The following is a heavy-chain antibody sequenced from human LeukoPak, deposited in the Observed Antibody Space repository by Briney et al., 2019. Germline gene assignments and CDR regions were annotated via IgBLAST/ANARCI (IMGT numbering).Heavy chain of an antibody. CDR2: ITWNSNDI. CDR1: GFTFGDYA. J-gene: IGHJ4*02. V-gene: IGHV3-9*01. CDR3: VKSMYTTMGGDFDY. D-gene: IGHD5-18*01. Sequence: PGGSLRLSCAASGFTFGDYAMHWVRQAPGMGLEWVSGITWNSNDIVYADSVKGRFTISRDNAKNSLYLQTNSLRAEDTALYYCVKSMYTTMGGDFDYWGQGTLVTVSS.